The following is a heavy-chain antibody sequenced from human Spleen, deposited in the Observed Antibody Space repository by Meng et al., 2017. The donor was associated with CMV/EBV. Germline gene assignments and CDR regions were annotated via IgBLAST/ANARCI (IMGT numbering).Heavy chain of an antibody. D-gene: IGHD6-25*01. J-gene: IGHJ4*02. Sequence: LTCTFSGFSLSTSGVGVGWIRQPPGKSLEWLALIYCDDDKRYRPSLRSRLTITKDTPKNQVVLTMTNMDPVDTATYYCAHKLRPDFAYWGQGILVTVSS. CDR3: AHKLRPDFAY. V-gene: IGHV2-5*02. CDR2: IYCDDDK. CDR1: GFSLSTSGVG.